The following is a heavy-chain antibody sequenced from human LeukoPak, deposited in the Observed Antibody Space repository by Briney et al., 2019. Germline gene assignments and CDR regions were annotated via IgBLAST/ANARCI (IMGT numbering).Heavy chain of an antibody. CDR3: ARGGAEYYYGSGSQDY. V-gene: IGHV4-34*01. CDR1: GGSFSDYY. J-gene: IGHJ4*02. CDR2: INHSGST. D-gene: IGHD3-10*01. Sequence: SETLSLTCAVHGGSFSDYYWSWIRQPPGKGLEWIGEINHSGSTNHNPSLKSRVTISLDTSKNQFSLKLSSVTAADTAVYYCARGGAEYYYGSGSQDYWGQGILVTVSS.